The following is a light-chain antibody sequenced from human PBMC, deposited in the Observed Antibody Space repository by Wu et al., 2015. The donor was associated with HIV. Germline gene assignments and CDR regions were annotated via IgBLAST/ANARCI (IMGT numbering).Light chain of an antibody. CDR2: GAS. J-gene: IGKJ1*01. V-gene: IGKV3-20*01. CDR3: QQFVSSPWT. Sequence: EIVLTQSPGTLSLSPGQRATLSCRASQSISNNFLAWYQQKPGQAPSLLIYGASIRATGIPDRFSVSGSGRDFTLTISRLEPEDFAVYYCQQFVSSPWTFGQGTKVEIK. CDR1: QSISNNF.